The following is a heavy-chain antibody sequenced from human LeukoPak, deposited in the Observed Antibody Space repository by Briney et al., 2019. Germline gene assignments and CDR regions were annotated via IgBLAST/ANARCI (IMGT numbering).Heavy chain of an antibody. Sequence: GGSLRLSCAASGFTLSSYGIHWVRQAPGKGLEWVAVIWFDGTNKYYADSVKGRFTISRDNSKNTVYLQINSLRAGDTAVYYCARDAGYSYGAYYFDYWGRGTLVTVSS. CDR2: IWFDGTNK. CDR1: GFTLSSYG. J-gene: IGHJ4*02. V-gene: IGHV3-33*01. CDR3: ARDAGYSYGAYYFDY. D-gene: IGHD5-18*01.